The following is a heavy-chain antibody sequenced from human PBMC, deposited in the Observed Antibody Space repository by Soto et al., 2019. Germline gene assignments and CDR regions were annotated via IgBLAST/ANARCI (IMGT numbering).Heavy chain of an antibody. V-gene: IGHV1-69*13. D-gene: IGHD3-22*01. Sequence: AASVKVSCKASGGTFSSYAISWVRQAPGQGLEWMGGIIPIFGTANYAQKFQGRVTITADESTSTAYMELSSLRSEDTAVYYCARAGDVVVITNHFDYWGQGTLVTVSS. CDR3: ARAGDVVVITNHFDY. J-gene: IGHJ4*02. CDR1: GGTFSSYA. CDR2: IIPIFGTA.